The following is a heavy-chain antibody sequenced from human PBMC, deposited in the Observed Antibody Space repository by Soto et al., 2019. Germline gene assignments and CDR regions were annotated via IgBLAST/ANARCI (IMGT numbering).Heavy chain of an antibody. CDR2: IYYSGST. CDR1: GGSISSYY. CDR3: ARAQYYRMATNEYYFDY. Sequence: PSETLSLTCTVSGGSISSYYWSWIRQPPGKGLEWIGYIYYSGSTNYNPSLKSRVTISVDTSKNQFSLKLSSVTAADTAVYYCARAQYYRMATNEYYFDYWGQGTLVTVSS. V-gene: IGHV4-59*08. D-gene: IGHD5-12*01. J-gene: IGHJ4*02.